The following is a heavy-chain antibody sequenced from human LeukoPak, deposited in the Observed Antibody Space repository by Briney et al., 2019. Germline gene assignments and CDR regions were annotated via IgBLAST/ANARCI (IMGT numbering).Heavy chain of an antibody. Sequence: GGSLRLSCAASGFTFSSYSMNWVRQAPGKGLEWVSHITASGTAMFYADAVKGRFTISRDNAKNSLYLQMNSLRDEDTAVYYCASSGSYRFDYWGQGTLVTVSS. CDR3: ASSGSYRFDY. J-gene: IGHJ4*02. D-gene: IGHD1-26*01. CDR2: ITASGTAM. V-gene: IGHV3-48*02. CDR1: GFTFSSYS.